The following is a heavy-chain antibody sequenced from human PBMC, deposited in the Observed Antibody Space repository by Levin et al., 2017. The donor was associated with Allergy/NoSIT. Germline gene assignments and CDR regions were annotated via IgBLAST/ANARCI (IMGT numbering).Heavy chain of an antibody. V-gene: IGHV4-59*08. CDR3: ARHVYPDGSPFDS. D-gene: IGHD3-10*01. Sequence: SQTLSLTCSVSGGSISSYHWSWIRQSPGKGLEWIGHFYYSGSTNYNPSLRSRVTISVDTSKNQFSLKLTSVTAADTAVYYCARHVYPDGSPFDSWGLGSLVTVSS. CDR2: FYYSGST. J-gene: IGHJ4*02. CDR1: GGSISSYH.